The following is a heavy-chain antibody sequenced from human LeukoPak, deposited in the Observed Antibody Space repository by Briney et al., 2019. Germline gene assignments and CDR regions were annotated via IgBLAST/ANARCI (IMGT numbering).Heavy chain of an antibody. J-gene: IGHJ4*02. CDR1: GFTFSSYG. CDR3: AKVAYYGSGSYYSSFDY. Sequence: GGSLRLSCAASGFTFSSYGMHWVRQAPGKGLEWVAVISYDGSNKYYADSVKGRFTISRDNSKNTLYLQMNSLRAEDTAVYYCAKVAYYGSGSYYSSFDYWGQGTLVIVSS. CDR2: ISYDGSNK. D-gene: IGHD3-10*01. V-gene: IGHV3-30*18.